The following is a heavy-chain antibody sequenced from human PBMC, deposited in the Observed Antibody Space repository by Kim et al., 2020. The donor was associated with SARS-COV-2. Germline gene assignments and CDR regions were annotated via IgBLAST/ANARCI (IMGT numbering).Heavy chain of an antibody. V-gene: IGHV3-30*07. D-gene: IGHD3-10*01. CDR3: AREGQYYYGSGSPMDV. J-gene: IGHJ6*01. Sequence: SVEGRFTISRDKSKNTLYLQMNSLRAEDTAVYYCAREGQYYYGSGSPMDVWGQGTTVTVSS.